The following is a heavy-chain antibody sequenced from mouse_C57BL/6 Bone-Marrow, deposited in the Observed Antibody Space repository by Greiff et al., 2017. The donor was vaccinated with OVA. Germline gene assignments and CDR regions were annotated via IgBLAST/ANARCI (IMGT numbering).Heavy chain of an antibody. CDR1: GYAFTNYL. J-gene: IGHJ2*01. D-gene: IGHD1-1*01. V-gene: IGHV1-54*01. CDR3: ARQGYYYGSSYNFDY. Sequence: QVQLQQSGAELVRPGTSVKVSCKASGYAFTNYLLEWVKQRPGQGLEWIGAINPGSGGTNYNEKFKGKATLTADKSSSTAYMQLSSLTSEDSAVYFCARQGYYYGSSYNFDYWGQGTTLTVSS. CDR2: INPGSGGT.